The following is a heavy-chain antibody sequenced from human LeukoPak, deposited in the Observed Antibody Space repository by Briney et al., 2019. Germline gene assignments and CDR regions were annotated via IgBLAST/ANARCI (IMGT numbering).Heavy chain of an antibody. CDR3: ARAYDYPWGSIGQ. Sequence: PGGSLRLSCAASGFTLSTFWMTWVRQAPGKGLEWVASIKEDGSEEYYVDSVEGQFTISRDNAKNTLYLEMNSLRVEDTAMYYCARAYDYPWGSIGQWGQGTLVTVSS. J-gene: IGHJ4*02. CDR1: GFTLSTFW. V-gene: IGHV3-7*01. CDR2: IKEDGSEE. D-gene: IGHD3-16*01.